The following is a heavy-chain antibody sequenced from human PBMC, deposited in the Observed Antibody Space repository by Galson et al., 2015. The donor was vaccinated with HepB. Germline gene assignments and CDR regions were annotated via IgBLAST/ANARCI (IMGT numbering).Heavy chain of an antibody. CDR3: ARIAQQLVPGRDWFDP. Sequence: SLRLSCAASGFTFSGSAMHWVRQASGKGLEWVGRIRSNANSYATAYAASVKGRFTISRDDSKNTAYLQMNSLKTEDTAVYYCARIAQQLVPGRDWFDPWGQETLVTVSS. CDR1: GFTFSGSA. J-gene: IGHJ5*02. D-gene: IGHD6-13*01. V-gene: IGHV3-73*01. CDR2: IRSNANSYAT.